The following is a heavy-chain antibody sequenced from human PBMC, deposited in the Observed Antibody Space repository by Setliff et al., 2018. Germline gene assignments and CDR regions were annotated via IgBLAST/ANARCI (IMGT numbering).Heavy chain of an antibody. Sequence: GGSLRLSCAASGFTFSSYWMTWVRQAPGKGLEWVANIKQDGSETYYVDPVKGRFTISRDNAKNSLYLQMNSLRAEDTAVYYCARAVNSYGYAWFDPWGQGTLVTVSS. CDR3: ARAVNSYGYAWFDP. CDR1: GFTFSSYW. CDR2: IKQDGSET. J-gene: IGHJ5*02. V-gene: IGHV3-7*01. D-gene: IGHD5-18*01.